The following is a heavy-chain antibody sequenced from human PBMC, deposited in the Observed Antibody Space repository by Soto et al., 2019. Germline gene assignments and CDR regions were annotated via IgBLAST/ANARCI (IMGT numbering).Heavy chain of an antibody. CDR3: TTSYGDYAMYMMLVGY. D-gene: IGHD4-17*01. CDR2: IKSKTDGGTT. V-gene: IGHV3-15*07. J-gene: IGHJ4*02. Sequence: GSLRLSCAASGFTFSNAWMTWVRQAPGKGLEWVGRIKSKTDGGTTDYAAPVKGRFTISRDDSKNTLYLQMNSLKTEDTAVYYCTTSYGDYAMYMMLVGYWGQGTLVTVSS. CDR1: GFTFSNAW.